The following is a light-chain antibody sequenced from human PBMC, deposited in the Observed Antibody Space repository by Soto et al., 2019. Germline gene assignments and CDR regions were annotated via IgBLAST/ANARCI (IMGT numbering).Light chain of an antibody. CDR1: QAVNSW. CDR2: DVS. J-gene: IGKJ5*01. V-gene: IGKV1-12*01. CDR3: QQSNNHPIS. Sequence: DNQLTQSPSSIAASVGDRVTITCRASQAVNSWLAWFQQKPGMAPKLVIYDVSSLQSGVPSRFSGSGSGTEFTLTISSLQPEDFATYYCQQSNNHPISFGQGTRVEI.